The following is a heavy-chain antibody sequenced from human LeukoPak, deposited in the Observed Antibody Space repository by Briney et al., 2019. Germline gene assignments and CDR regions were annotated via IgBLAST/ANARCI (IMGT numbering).Heavy chain of an antibody. CDR1: GGTFSSYA. J-gene: IGHJ1*01. V-gene: IGHV1-69*13. CDR2: IIPIFGTA. D-gene: IGHD2-2*01. Sequence: WASVKVSCKASGGTFSSYAISWVRQAPGQGLEWMGGIIPIFGTANYAQKFQGRVTITADESTSTAYMELSSLRSEDTAVYYCARGVVEYQLLSFQHWGQGTLVTVSS. CDR3: ARGVVEYQLLSFQH.